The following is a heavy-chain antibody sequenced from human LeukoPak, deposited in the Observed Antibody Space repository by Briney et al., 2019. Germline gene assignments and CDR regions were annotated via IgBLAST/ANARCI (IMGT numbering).Heavy chain of an antibody. J-gene: IGHJ5*02. CDR1: GFTVNSNY. Sequence: GGSLRLSCAASGFTVNSNYMSWVRQAPGKGLEWVSDIYSGGSTYYADSVKGRFTLSRDNSKNTLYLLMNSLRAEDTAVYYCARYMRINWFDPWGQGTLVTVSS. CDR2: IYSGGST. CDR3: ARYMRINWFDP. V-gene: IGHV3-53*01.